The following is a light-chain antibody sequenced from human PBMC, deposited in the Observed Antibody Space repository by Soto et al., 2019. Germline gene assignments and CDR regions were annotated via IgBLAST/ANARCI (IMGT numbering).Light chain of an antibody. Sequence: QSALTQPASVSGSPGQSITISCTGTSSDVGSYNLVSWYQQHPGKAPKLMIYEGSKRPSGVSNRFSGSKSANTASLTISGLQADDEADYYCCSYAGTSTYVFGTGTKLTVL. J-gene: IGLJ1*01. CDR1: SSDVGSYNL. CDR3: CSYAGTSTYV. V-gene: IGLV2-23*01. CDR2: EGS.